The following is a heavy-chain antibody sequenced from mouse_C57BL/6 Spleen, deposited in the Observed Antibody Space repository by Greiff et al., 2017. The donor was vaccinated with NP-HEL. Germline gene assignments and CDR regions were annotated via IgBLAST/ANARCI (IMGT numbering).Heavy chain of an antibody. CDR2: ISNGGGST. CDR1: GFTFSDYY. Sequence: EVKLMESGGGLVQPGGSLKLSCAASGFTFSDYYMYWVRQTPEKRLEWVAYISNGGGSTYYPDTVKGRFTISRDNAKNTLYLQMSRLKSEDTAMYYCAREGAAQATLAYWGQGTLVTVSA. J-gene: IGHJ3*01. CDR3: AREGAAQATLAY. D-gene: IGHD3-2*02. V-gene: IGHV5-12*01.